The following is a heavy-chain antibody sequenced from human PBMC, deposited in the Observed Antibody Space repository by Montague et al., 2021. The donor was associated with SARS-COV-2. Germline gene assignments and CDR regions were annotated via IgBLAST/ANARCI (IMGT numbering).Heavy chain of an antibody. D-gene: IGHD5-12*01. Sequence: TLSLTCTVSGGSISSGGYYWSWIRQHPGKGLEWIGYIYYSGSTYYNPSLKSRVTISVDTSKNQFSLKLSSVTAADTAVYFCARRGYTGSDYFDYWGQGTLVTVSS. CDR2: IYYSGST. CDR3: ARRGYTGSDYFDY. CDR1: GGSISSGGYY. V-gene: IGHV4-31*03. J-gene: IGHJ4*02.